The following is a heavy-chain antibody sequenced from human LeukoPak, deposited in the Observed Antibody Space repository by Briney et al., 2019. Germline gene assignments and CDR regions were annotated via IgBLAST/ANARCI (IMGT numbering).Heavy chain of an antibody. CDR1: GYTFTNFG. CDR2: ISAYNGNT. D-gene: IGHD3-22*01. Sequence: ASVKVSCKASGYTFTNFGISWVRQAPGQGLEWMGWISAYNGNTNYAQKLQGRVTMTTDTSTSTAYMELRSLRSDDTAVYYCARSNYYDKVDPWGQGTLVTVSS. CDR3: ARSNYYDKVDP. V-gene: IGHV1-18*01. J-gene: IGHJ5*02.